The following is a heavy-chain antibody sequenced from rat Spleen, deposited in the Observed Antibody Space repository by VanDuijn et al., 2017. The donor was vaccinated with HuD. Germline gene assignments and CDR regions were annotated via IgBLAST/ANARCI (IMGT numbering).Heavy chain of an antibody. CDR3: TRWDYYVMDA. J-gene: IGHJ4*01. Sequence: QVQLKESGPGLVQPSQTLSLTCTVSGFSLTSNGVSWVRQPPGKGLEWIAAISSGGNTYYNSALKSRLSISRDTSKSQVFLKMNSLQTEDTAIYFCTRWDYYVMDAWGQGASVTVSS. CDR2: ISSGGNT. V-gene: IGHV2S12*01. CDR1: GFSLTSNG.